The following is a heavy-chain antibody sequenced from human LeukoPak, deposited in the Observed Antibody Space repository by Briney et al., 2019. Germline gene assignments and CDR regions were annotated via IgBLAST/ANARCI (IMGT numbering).Heavy chain of an antibody. Sequence: GGSLRLSCAASGFTFSSYAMTWVRQAPGKGLEWVAVISYDGSNKYYADSVKGRFTISRDNSKNTLYLQMNSLRAEDTAVYYCAKDRPYYDSSGYDYWGQGTLVTVSS. CDR3: AKDRPYYDSSGYDY. D-gene: IGHD3-22*01. CDR1: GFTFSSYA. V-gene: IGHV3-30*18. J-gene: IGHJ4*02. CDR2: ISYDGSNK.